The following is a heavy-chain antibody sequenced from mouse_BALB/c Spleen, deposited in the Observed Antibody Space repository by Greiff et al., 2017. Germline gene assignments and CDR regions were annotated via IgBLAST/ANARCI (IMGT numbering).Heavy chain of an antibody. J-gene: IGHJ4*01. CDR3: ARQLGNSYAMDY. D-gene: IGHD2-1*01. V-gene: IGHV5-6*01. CDR2: ISSGGSYT. CDR1: GFTFSSYG. Sequence: EVKLMDSGGDLVKPGGSLKLSCAASGFTFSSYGMSWVRQTPDKRLEWVATISSGGSYTYYPDSVKGRFTISRDNAKNTLYLQMSSLKSEDTAMYYCARQLGNSYAMDYWGQGTSGTVSS.